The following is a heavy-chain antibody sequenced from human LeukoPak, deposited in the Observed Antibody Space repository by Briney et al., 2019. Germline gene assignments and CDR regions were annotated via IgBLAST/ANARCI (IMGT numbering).Heavy chain of an antibody. J-gene: IGHJ4*02. CDR3: AKTVVVITFRFDS. Sequence: GGSLRLSCAASGFSFNNYVMSWVRQAPGKGLEWVSAISGDGARTYYADSVKGRFTISRDDSKNTLDLQMNSLRAEDTAIYYCAKTVVVITFRFDSWGQGSLVTVSS. CDR2: ISGDGART. D-gene: IGHD2-21*01. CDR1: GFSFNNYV. V-gene: IGHV3-23*01.